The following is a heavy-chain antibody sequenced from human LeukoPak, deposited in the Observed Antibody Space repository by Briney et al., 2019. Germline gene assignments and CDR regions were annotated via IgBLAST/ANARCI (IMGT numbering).Heavy chain of an antibody. D-gene: IGHD1-26*01. CDR3: AKGWEPQYYFDY. CDR1: GFTFSSYG. J-gene: IGHJ4*02. V-gene: IGHV3-30*18. Sequence: PGGSLRLSCAASGFTFSSYGMHWVRQAPGKGLEWVAIISSDGSNKHYADSVKGRFTISRDNSKNTLFLQMNSLRAEDTAVYYCAKGWEPQYYFDYWGQGTLVTVSS. CDR2: ISSDGSNK.